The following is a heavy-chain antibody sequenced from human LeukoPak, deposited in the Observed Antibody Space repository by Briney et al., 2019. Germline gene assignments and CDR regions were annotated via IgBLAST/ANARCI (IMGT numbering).Heavy chain of an antibody. V-gene: IGHV3-48*03. CDR3: ARQSRQQLASDY. CDR2: ISSSGSTI. J-gene: IGHJ4*02. Sequence: GGSLRLSCAAAGFTFSSYDMNWVRQATGKGLEWVSYISSSGSTIYYADSVKGRFTISKDNAKNSLYLQMNSLRAEDTAVYYCARQSRQQLASDYWGQGTLVTVSS. D-gene: IGHD6-13*01. CDR1: GFTFSSYD.